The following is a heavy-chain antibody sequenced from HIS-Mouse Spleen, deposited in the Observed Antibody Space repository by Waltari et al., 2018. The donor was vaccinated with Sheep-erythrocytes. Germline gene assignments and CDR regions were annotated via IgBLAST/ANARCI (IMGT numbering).Heavy chain of an antibody. D-gene: IGHD1-26*01. J-gene: IGHJ4*02. CDR2: IIPILGIA. V-gene: IGHV1-69*04. Sequence: QVPLVQSGAVVKKPGAAVKVSCNASGVTFSTYATSWVRQAPGQGLEWMGRIIPILGIANYAQKFQSRVTITADKSTSTAYMELSSLRSEDTAVYYCAQTGATTPHFDYWGQGTLVTVSS. CDR3: AQTGATTPHFDY. CDR1: GVTFSTYA.